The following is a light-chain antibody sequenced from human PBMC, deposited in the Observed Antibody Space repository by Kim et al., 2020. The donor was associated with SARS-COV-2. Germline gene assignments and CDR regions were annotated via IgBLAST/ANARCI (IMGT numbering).Light chain of an antibody. V-gene: IGLV5-39*01. CDR3: VIWYGNTWV. Sequence: QPVLTQPTSLSASPGASARFTCTLRSGINVGPYRIYWYQQKPGSPPRYLLRYKSDSDNQQGSGVPSRFSGSKDASTNAGLLLISGLQSEDEADYYCVIWYGNTWVFGGGTQLTVL. CDR1: SGINVGPYR. CDR2: YKSDSDN. J-gene: IGLJ3*02.